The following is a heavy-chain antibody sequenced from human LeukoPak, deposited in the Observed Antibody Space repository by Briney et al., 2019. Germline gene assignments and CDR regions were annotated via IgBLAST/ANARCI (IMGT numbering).Heavy chain of an antibody. CDR2: IYPGDSDT. D-gene: IGHD6-13*01. Sequence: GESLQISCKGSGYSFTSYWIGWVRQMPGKGLEWMGIIYPGDSDTRYSPSFQGQVTISADKSISTAYLQWSSLKASDTAMYYCAAGGIAAAGTLSDASDIWGQGTMVTVSS. J-gene: IGHJ3*02. CDR1: GYSFTSYW. CDR3: AAGGIAAAGTLSDASDI. V-gene: IGHV5-51*01.